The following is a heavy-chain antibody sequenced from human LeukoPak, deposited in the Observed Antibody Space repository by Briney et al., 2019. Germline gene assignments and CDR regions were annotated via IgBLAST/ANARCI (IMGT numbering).Heavy chain of an antibody. CDR1: GYTFTSYD. V-gene: IGHV1-8*01. CDR2: MNPNSGNT. J-gene: IGHJ4*02. D-gene: IGHD3-22*01. Sequence: ASVKVSCKASGYTFTSYDINWVRQATGQGLEWMGWMNPNSGNTGYAQKFQGRVTMTRNTSISTAYMELSSLRSEDTAVYYCARGYYYDSSGNYPGGDNWGQGTLVTVSS. CDR3: ARGYYYDSSGNYPGGDN.